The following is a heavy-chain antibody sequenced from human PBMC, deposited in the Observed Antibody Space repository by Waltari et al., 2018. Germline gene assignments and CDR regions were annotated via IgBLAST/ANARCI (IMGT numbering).Heavy chain of an antibody. Sequence: QVQLQESGPGLVKPSETLSLTCTFSFFSISSYYWSWIRQPPGKGLEWIGYIYYSGSTNYNPSLKSRVTISVDTSKNQFSLKLSSVTAADTAVYYCARLGGPGDGYNYFNDWLEKWGKGTLVTVSS. D-gene: IGHD5-18*01. CDR2: IYYSGST. CDR3: ARLGGPGDGYNYFNDWLEK. V-gene: IGHV4-59*08. CDR1: FFSISSYY. J-gene: IGHJ4*02.